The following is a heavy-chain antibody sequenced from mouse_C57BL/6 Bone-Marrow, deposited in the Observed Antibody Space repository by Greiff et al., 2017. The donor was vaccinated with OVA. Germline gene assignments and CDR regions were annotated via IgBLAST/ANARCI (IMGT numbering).Heavy chain of an antibody. J-gene: IGHJ4*01. D-gene: IGHD1-1*02. Sequence: LVESGPELVKPGASVKLSCKASGYAFSSSWMNWVKQRPGKGLEWIGRIYPGDGDTNYKGKVKGKATLTADKSSSTAYLQLSSLTSEDSAVYFCAISNGDYAMDYGGQGTSVTVSS. CDR1: GYAFSSSW. V-gene: IGHV1-82*01. CDR3: AISNGDYAMDY. CDR2: IYPGDGDT.